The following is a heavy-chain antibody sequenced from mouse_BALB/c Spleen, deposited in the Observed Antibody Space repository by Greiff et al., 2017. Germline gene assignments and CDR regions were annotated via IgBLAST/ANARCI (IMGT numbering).Heavy chain of an antibody. CDR2: INPSSGYT. V-gene: IGHV1S26*01. CDR3: ATTMITTSYAMDY. D-gene: IGHD2-4*01. CDR1: GYTFTSYN. J-gene: IGHJ4*01. Sequence: QVQLQQPGAELVKPGASVKMSCKASGYTFTSYNMHWVKQRPGQGLEWIGYINPSSGYTNYNQKFKDKATLTADKSSSTAYMQLSSLTSEDSAVYYCATTMITTSYAMDYWGQGTSVTVSS.